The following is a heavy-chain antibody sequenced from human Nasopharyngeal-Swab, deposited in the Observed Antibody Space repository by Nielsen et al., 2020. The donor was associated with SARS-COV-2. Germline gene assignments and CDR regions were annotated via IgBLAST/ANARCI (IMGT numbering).Heavy chain of an antibody. D-gene: IGHD2-15*01. CDR3: VRGGNCSGGRCRGY. CDR1: GFTFSSSW. Sequence: GESLKISCAASGFTFSSSWMHWVCQAPEKGLEWVADIKCAGSEKYYVDSVKGRVTISRDNAKNSLYLQVSSLRAEDMTVYYCVRGGNCSGGRCRGYWGQGTLVTVSS. V-gene: IGHV3-52*01. J-gene: IGHJ4*02. CDR2: IKCAGSEK.